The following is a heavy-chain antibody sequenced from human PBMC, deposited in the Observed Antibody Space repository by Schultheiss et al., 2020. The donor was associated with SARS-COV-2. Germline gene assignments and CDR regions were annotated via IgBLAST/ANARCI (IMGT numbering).Heavy chain of an antibody. CDR2: ISSNGGST. J-gene: IGHJ4*02. V-gene: IGHV3-64*04. D-gene: IGHD2-21*01. CDR1: GFTFSSYA. Sequence: GGSLRLSCSASGFTFSSYAMHWVRQAPGKGLEYVSAISSNGGSTYYADSVKGRFTISRDNAKNSLYLQMNSLRAEDTAVYYCARGGVVPDYWGQGTLVTVSS. CDR3: ARGGVVPDY.